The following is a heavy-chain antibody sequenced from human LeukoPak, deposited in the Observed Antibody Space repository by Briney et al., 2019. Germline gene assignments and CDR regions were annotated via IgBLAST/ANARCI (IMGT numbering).Heavy chain of an antibody. CDR3: ARAGYSSSWYNAEYFQH. D-gene: IGHD6-13*01. CDR1: GGSFSGYY. V-gene: IGHV4-34*01. CDR2: INHSGST. J-gene: IGHJ1*01. Sequence: SETLSLTCVVYGGSFSGYYWSWIRQPPGKGLEWIGEINHSGSTNYNPSLKSRVTISVDTSKNQFSLKLSSVTAADTAVYYCARAGYSSSWYNAEYFQHWGQGTLVTVSS.